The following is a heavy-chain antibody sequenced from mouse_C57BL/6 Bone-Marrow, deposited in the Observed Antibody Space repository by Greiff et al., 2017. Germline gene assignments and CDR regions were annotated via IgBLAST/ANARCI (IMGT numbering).Heavy chain of an antibody. CDR3: ARPTVYYAMDY. Sequence: VQLVESGGDLVKPGGSLKLSCAASGFTFSSYGMSWVRQTPDKRLEWVATISSGGSYTYYPDSVKGRFTISRDNAKNTLYLQMSSLQSEDTAMYYCARPTVYYAMDYWGQGTSVTVSS. V-gene: IGHV5-6*01. J-gene: IGHJ4*01. D-gene: IGHD1-1*01. CDR1: GFTFSSYG. CDR2: ISSGGSYT.